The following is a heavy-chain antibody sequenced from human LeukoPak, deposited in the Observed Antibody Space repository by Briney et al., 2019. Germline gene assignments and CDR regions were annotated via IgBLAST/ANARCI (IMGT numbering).Heavy chain of an antibody. CDR2: ISGGSDYI. Sequence: GGSLRLSCAASGFSFSAYSMNWIRQAPGKGPERVSSISGGSDYIFHADSVKGRFTVSRDNAKNSLYLQMNSLRAEDTAVYYCARVSSVPTPRALDYWGQGALVTVSS. CDR1: GFSFSAYS. CDR3: ARVSSVPTPRALDY. J-gene: IGHJ4*02. V-gene: IGHV3-21*01. D-gene: IGHD4/OR15-4a*01.